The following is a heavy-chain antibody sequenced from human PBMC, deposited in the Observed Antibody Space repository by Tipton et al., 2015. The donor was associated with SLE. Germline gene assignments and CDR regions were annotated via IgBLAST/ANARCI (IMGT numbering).Heavy chain of an antibody. V-gene: IGHV4-59*11. J-gene: IGHJ6*02. CDR1: GGSISSHY. Sequence: TLSLTCTVSGGSISSHYWSWIRQPPGQGLEWFGYFYYSGSTNYNPSLKSRVSISVDTSNSQFSLKLSSVTAADTAVYYCARGHYYDSSGYYCYYGMDVWGQGTTVTVSS. CDR3: ARGHYYDSSGYYCYYGMDV. CDR2: FYYSGST. D-gene: IGHD3-22*01.